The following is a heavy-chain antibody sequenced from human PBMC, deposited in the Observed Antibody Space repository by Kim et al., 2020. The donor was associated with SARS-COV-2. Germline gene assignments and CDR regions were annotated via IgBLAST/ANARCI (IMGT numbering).Heavy chain of an antibody. J-gene: IGHJ4*02. Sequence: SLKSRVTISGDTSKNQFSLKLSSVTAADTAVYYCASRIYDYVWGSYRPDYWGQGTLVTVSS. CDR3: ASRIYDYVWGSYRPDY. V-gene: IGHV4-39*01. D-gene: IGHD3-16*02.